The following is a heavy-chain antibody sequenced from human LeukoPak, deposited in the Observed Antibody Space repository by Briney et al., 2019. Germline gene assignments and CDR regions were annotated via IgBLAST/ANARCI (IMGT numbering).Heavy chain of an antibody. Sequence: SETLSLTCTVSGGSMSSFYWSWIRQPAGKGLEWIGRIDISGSTNYNPSLNSRVTISVDTSKNQFSLKLTSVTAADTAVYYCARDIVVADNNWFDPWGQGILVTDSS. CDR1: GGSMSSFY. CDR3: ARDIVVADNNWFDP. J-gene: IGHJ5*02. V-gene: IGHV4-4*07. CDR2: IDISGST. D-gene: IGHD2-15*01.